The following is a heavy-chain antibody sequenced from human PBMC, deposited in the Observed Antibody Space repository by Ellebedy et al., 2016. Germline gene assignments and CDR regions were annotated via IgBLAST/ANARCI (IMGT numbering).Heavy chain of an antibody. CDR2: INAGNGNT. V-gene: IGHV1-3*01. D-gene: IGHD6-6*01. J-gene: IGHJ4*02. Sequence: ASVKVSCKASAYTFTTYTLHWVRLAPGQRLEWMGWINAGNGNTKYSQKFQGRVTITRDTSASTAYMELSSLRSEDTAVYYCARRSIKLVDYWGQGTLVTVSS. CDR1: AYTFTTYT. CDR3: ARRSIKLVDY.